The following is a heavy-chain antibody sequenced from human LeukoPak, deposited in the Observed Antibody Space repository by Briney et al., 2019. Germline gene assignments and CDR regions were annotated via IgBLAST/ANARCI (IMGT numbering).Heavy chain of an antibody. CDR1: GFTFSSYA. V-gene: IGHV3-23*01. CDR3: AKEEDYDLWSGYYMSGSGGY. J-gene: IGHJ4*02. CDR2: ISGSGGST. D-gene: IGHD3-3*01. Sequence: PGGSLRLSCAASGFTFSSYAMSWVRQAPGKGLEWVSAISGSGGSTYYADSVKGRFTISRDNSKNTLYLQMNSLRAEDTAVYYCAKEEDYDLWSGYYMSGSGGYWGQGTLVTVSS.